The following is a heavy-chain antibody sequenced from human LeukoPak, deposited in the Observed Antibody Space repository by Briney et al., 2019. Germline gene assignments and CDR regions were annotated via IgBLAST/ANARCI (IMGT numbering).Heavy chain of an antibody. Sequence: GGSLRLSCAASGFTFSSYAMSWVRQAPGKGLEWVLAISGSGGSTYYADSVKGRLTISRDNSKNTLYLQMNSLRAEDTAVYYCAKDSYYDILTGYYRGAFDIWGQGTMVAVSS. CDR3: AKDSYYDILTGYYRGAFDI. CDR2: ISGSGGST. D-gene: IGHD3-9*01. CDR1: GFTFSSYA. J-gene: IGHJ3*02. V-gene: IGHV3-23*01.